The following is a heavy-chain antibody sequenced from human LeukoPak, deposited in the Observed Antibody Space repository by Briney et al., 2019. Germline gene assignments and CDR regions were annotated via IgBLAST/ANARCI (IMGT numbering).Heavy chain of an antibody. CDR2: ISAYNGNT. V-gene: IGHV1-18*01. Sequence: ASVKVSCKASGYTFTSYGISWVRQAPGQGLEWMGWISAYNGNTNYAQKLQGRVTMTTDTSTSTAYMELRSLRSDDTAVYYCARADPHYYDSSGYCSHAFDIWGQGTMVTVSS. D-gene: IGHD3-22*01. J-gene: IGHJ3*02. CDR3: ARADPHYYDSSGYCSHAFDI. CDR1: GYTFTSYG.